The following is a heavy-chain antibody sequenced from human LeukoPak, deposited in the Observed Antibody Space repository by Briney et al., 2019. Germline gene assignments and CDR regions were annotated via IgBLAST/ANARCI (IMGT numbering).Heavy chain of an antibody. V-gene: IGHV3-49*03. CDR1: GFTFTDYA. Sequence: PGRSLSLSCVTSGFTFTDYAIRWFRQAPGKGLEGVGFIRRIPSCWTTDYASSVKGIFTISQDNSKSIAYLQMNSLESEDTAMYYCTRGIGYTYGWSDWGQGTLVTVSS. CDR2: IRRIPSCWTT. J-gene: IGHJ4*02. D-gene: IGHD5-18*01. CDR3: TRGIGYTYGWSD.